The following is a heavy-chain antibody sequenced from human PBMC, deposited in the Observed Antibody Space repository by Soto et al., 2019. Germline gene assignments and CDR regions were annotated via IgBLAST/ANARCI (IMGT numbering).Heavy chain of an antibody. CDR1: GGSVSSGSYY. V-gene: IGHV4-61*01. Sequence: SETLSLTCTGSGGSVSSGSYYWSWIRQPPGKGLEWSGYIYYSGSTNYNPSLKSRVTISVDTSKNQFSLKLSSVTAADTAVYYCARGGYSYVIYGMDVWGQGTTVTVSS. J-gene: IGHJ6*02. CDR2: IYYSGST. D-gene: IGHD5-18*01. CDR3: ARGGYSYVIYGMDV.